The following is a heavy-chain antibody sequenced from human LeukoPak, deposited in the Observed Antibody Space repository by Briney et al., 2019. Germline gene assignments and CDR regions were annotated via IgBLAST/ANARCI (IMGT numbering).Heavy chain of an antibody. D-gene: IGHD1-26*01. Sequence: GGSLRLSCVDSGFTISNYNMNWVRQAPGKAMEWVSSITRSGTYTFYADSVKGRFTISRDNAKNSLFLQMDSLGPEDTAMYFCARDPYSGNYGAYYYYYMDVWGKGTTVTISS. CDR2: ITRSGTYT. V-gene: IGHV3-21*01. CDR3: ARDPYSGNYGAYYYYYMDV. CDR1: GFTISNYN. J-gene: IGHJ6*03.